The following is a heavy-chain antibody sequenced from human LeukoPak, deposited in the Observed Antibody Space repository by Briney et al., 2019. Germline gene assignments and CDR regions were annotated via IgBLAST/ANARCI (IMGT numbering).Heavy chain of an antibody. D-gene: IGHD1-26*01. CDR3: ARGRGSYQGAFDI. Sequence: GASVKVSCKASGGTFSSYAISWVRQAPGQGLEWMGGIIPIFGTANYAQRFQGRVTITTDESTSTAYMELSSLRSEDTAVYYCARGRGSYQGAFDIWGQGTMVTVSS. J-gene: IGHJ3*02. CDR1: GGTFSSYA. V-gene: IGHV1-69*05. CDR2: IIPIFGTA.